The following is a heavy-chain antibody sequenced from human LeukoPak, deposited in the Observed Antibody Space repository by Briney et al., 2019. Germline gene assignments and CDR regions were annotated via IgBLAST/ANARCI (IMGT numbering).Heavy chain of an antibody. V-gene: IGHV3-73*01. CDR1: GFTFSGSA. D-gene: IGHD6-6*01. J-gene: IGHJ4*02. Sequence: PGGSLRLSCAASGFTFSGSAMHWVRQASGKGLECVGRIRSKAHTYATAYAASVKGRFAISRDDSKNTAYLQMNSLKTEDTAVYYCTRRSSIAARGNDFWGQGTLVTVSS. CDR2: IRSKAHTYAT. CDR3: TRRSSIAARGNDF.